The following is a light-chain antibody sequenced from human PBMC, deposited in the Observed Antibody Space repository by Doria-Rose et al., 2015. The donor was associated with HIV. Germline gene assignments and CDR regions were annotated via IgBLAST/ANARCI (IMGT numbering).Light chain of an antibody. CDR2: DGS. Sequence: VLTQPPGTLSLSPGERATLSCRASQSFSSTCLAWYQQRPGQAPSLLIYDGSTRATGIPDRFSASGSGTDFTLTINRLEPEDFALYYCHQYGTSWTFGQGTKVEI. J-gene: IGKJ1*01. V-gene: IGKV3-20*01. CDR1: QSFSSTC. CDR3: HQYGTSWT.